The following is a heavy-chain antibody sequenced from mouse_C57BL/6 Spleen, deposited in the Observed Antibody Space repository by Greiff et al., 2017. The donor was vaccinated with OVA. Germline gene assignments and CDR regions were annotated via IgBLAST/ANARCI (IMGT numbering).Heavy chain of an antibody. Sequence: EVMLVESGGGLVKPGGSLKLSCAASGFTFSDYGMHWVRQAPEKGLEWVAYISSGSSTIYYADTVKGRFPISRDNAKNTLFLQMTSLRSEDTAMYYCARGDSSGLYAMDYWGQGTSVTVSS. CDR3: ARGDSSGLYAMDY. V-gene: IGHV5-17*01. CDR1: GFTFSDYG. CDR2: ISSGSSTI. J-gene: IGHJ4*01. D-gene: IGHD3-2*02.